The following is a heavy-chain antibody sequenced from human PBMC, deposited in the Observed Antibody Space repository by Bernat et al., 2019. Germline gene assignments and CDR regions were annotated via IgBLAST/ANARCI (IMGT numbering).Heavy chain of an antibody. CDR3: ARHNRPPMFDYGDRVTDWFDP. Sequence: QLQLQESGPGLVKPSETLSLTCTVSGGSISSSSYYWGWIRQPPGKGLEWIGSIYYSGSTYYNPSLKSRVTISVDTSKNQFSLKLSSVTAADTAVYYCARHNRPPMFDYGDRVTDWFDPWGQGTLVTVSS. J-gene: IGHJ5*02. CDR1: GGSISSSSYY. V-gene: IGHV4-39*01. CDR2: IYYSGST. D-gene: IGHD4-17*01.